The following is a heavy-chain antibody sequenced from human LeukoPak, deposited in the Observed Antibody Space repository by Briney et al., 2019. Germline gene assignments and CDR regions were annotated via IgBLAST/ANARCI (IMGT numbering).Heavy chain of an antibody. D-gene: IGHD5-18*01. CDR1: GGSISSGSYY. V-gene: IGHV4-61*02. CDR3: ARDVDTAISDY. J-gene: IGHJ4*02. CDR2: IYTSGST. Sequence: SETLSLTCTVSGGSISSGSYYWGWLRQPAGKGLEWIGRIYTSGSTNYSPSLKSRATTPVDTSKNQFSLKLSSVTAADTAVYYCARDVDTAISDYWGQGTLVTVSS.